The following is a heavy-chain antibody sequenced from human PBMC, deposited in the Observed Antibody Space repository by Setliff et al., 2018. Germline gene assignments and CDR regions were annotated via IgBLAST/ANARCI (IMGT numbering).Heavy chain of an antibody. CDR3: ARGWLRFGYFDY. Sequence: SETLSLTCTVSGGSISSDTYYWGWIRQPPGKGLEWIGSIYYSGSTYKNPSLKSRVTISVDTSKNQFSLKLSSVTAAGTAVYYCARGWLRFGYFDYWGQGTLVTVSS. CDR1: GGSISSDTYY. D-gene: IGHD5-12*01. V-gene: IGHV4-39*07. CDR2: IYYSGST. J-gene: IGHJ4*02.